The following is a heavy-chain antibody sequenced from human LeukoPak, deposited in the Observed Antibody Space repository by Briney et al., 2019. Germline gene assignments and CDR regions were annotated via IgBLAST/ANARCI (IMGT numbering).Heavy chain of an antibody. CDR1: GFSFSAYI. V-gene: IGHV3-64*01. D-gene: IGHD6-19*01. J-gene: IGHJ4*02. Sequence: GGSLRLSCVASGFSFSAYIMHWVRQAPGKGLEYVSAIRSDGSSTFYPNSVKGTFTISRDNSKSTLYLQMGSLRAEDTAVYYCTRRYGGHSGWAGYHNSWGQGTLVTVSS. CDR2: IRSDGSST. CDR3: TRRYGGHSGWAGYHNS.